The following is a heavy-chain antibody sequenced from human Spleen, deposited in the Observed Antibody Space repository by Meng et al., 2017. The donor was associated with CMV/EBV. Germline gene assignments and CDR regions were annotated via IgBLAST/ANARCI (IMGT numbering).Heavy chain of an antibody. J-gene: IGHJ4*02. CDR2: IYSGGST. CDR1: GFTVSSNY. D-gene: IGHD1-26*01. V-gene: IGHV3-66*01. Sequence: LSCAASGFTVSSNYMSWVRQAPGKGLEWVSVIYSGGSTYYADSVKGRFTISRDNAKNSLYLQMNSLRAEDTAVYYCARGVGQLSFDYWGQGTLVTVSS. CDR3: ARGVGQLSFDY.